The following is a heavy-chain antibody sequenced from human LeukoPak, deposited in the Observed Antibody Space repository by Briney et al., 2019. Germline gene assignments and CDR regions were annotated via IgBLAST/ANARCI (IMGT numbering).Heavy chain of an antibody. CDR2: IIPIFGTA. V-gene: IGHV1-69*13. Sequence: GASVKVSCKASGGTFSSYAISWVRQAPGQGLEWMGGIIPIFGTANYAQKFQGRVTITADESTSTAYMELSSLRSEDTAVYYCATARFLAGWHYYYYYYMDVWGKGTTVTVSS. J-gene: IGHJ6*03. CDR3: ATARFLAGWHYYYYYYMDV. D-gene: IGHD3-3*01. CDR1: GGTFSSYA.